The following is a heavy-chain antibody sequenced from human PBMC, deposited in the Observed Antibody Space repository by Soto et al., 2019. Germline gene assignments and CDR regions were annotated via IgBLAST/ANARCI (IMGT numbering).Heavy chain of an antibody. D-gene: IGHD3-9*01. CDR3: ATAGLTGTV. Sequence: HLVESGGGSVQPGRSLRLSCAPSGFTFSSYEMNWVRQAPGKGLEWVSYISGRGTMRFYADAVKGRFTISRDNTKKILYLQMNRLRAEDTTLYYCATAGLTGTVWGQGTTVTVSS. J-gene: IGHJ6*02. CDR1: GFTFSSYE. CDR2: ISGRGTMR. V-gene: IGHV3-48*03.